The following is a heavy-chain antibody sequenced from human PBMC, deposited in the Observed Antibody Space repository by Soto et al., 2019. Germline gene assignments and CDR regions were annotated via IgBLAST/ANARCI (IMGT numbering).Heavy chain of an antibody. CDR2: VSDNGGRT. V-gene: IGHV3-23*01. D-gene: IGHD6-6*01. CDR3: AKEYSTSFDY. Sequence: GGSLRLSCAASGFTFSNYGMSWVHQAPGKGLEWVSAVSDNGGRTRYADSVKGRFTISRDNSQNTLYLQMNGLRADDTAVYYCAKEYSTSFDYWGQGTPVTVSS. CDR1: GFTFSNYG. J-gene: IGHJ4*02.